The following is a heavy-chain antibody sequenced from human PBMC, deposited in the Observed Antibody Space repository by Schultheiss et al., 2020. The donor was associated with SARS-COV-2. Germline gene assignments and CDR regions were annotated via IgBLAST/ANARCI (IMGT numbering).Heavy chain of an antibody. J-gene: IGHJ4*02. Sequence: TLSLTCAVSGGSISSGGYSWSWIRQPPGKALEWLALIYWDDDKRYSPSLKSRLTITKDTSKNQVVLTMTNMDPVDTATYYCAHSEGYSSGWYYFDYWGQGTLVTVSS. CDR2: IYWDDDK. CDR3: AHSEGYSSGWYYFDY. V-gene: IGHV2-5*08. D-gene: IGHD6-19*01. CDR1: GGSISSGGYS.